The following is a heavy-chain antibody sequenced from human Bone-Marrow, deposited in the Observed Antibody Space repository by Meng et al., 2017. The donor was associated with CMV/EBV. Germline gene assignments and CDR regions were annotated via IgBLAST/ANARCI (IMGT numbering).Heavy chain of an antibody. CDR3: AREPGGYDDY. V-gene: IGHV3-53*01. CDR2: IYSAGST. D-gene: IGHD5-12*01. Sequence: GGSLRLSCAASGFTVSSNYMSWVRQAPGKGLECVSVIYSAGSTYYADSVKGRFTISRDNSKNTLYLQMNSLRAEDTAVYYCAREPGGYDDYWGQGTLVTVSS. J-gene: IGHJ4*02. CDR1: GFTVSSNY.